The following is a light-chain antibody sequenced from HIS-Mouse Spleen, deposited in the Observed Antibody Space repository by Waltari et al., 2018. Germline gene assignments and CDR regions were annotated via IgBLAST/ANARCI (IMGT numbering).Light chain of an antibody. J-gene: IGKJ1*01. CDR3: QQYNNWSPWT. V-gene: IGKV3-15*01. Sequence: EIVMTQSPATLSVSPGERATLSCRASQSVSSNLAWYQQKPGQAPRLPIYGASTRAPGIPARFSGSGSGTEFTLTISSLQSEDFAVYYCQQYNNWSPWTFGQGTKVEIK. CDR2: GAS. CDR1: QSVSSN.